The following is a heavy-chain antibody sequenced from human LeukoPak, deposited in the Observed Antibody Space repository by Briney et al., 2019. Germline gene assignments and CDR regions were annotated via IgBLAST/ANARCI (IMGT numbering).Heavy chain of an antibody. V-gene: IGHV4-59*08. CDR2: IYYSGST. CDR1: GGSISSYY. J-gene: IGHJ4*02. CDR3: ARLGGSRTNDY. D-gene: IGHD5-12*01. Sequence: SETLSLTCTVSGGSISSYYWSWIRQPPGKGLEWIGYIYYSGSTNYNPSLKSRVTISVDTSKNQFSLKLSSVTAADTAVYYCARLGGSRTNDYWGQGTLVTISS.